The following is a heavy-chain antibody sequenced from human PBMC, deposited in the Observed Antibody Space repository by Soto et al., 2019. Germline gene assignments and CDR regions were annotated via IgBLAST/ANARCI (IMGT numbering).Heavy chain of an antibody. Sequence: TSETLSLTCAVSGGSISSINWWSWIRQPPGKGLEWIGYIYYSGSTYYNPSLKSRVTISVDTSKNQFSLKLSSVTAADTAVYYCAKGGSGSYSNAFDIWGQGTMVTVSS. J-gene: IGHJ3*02. V-gene: IGHV4-4*02. CDR3: AKGGSGSYSNAFDI. D-gene: IGHD3-10*01. CDR2: IYYSGST. CDR1: GGSISSINW.